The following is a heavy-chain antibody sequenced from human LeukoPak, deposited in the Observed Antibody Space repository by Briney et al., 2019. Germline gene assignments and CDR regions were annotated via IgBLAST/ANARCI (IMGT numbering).Heavy chain of an antibody. J-gene: IGHJ4*02. Sequence: GGSLRLSCAASGFTFSSYGMHWVRQAPGKGLERVAVISYDGSNKYYADSVKGRFTISRDNSKNTLYLQMNSLRAEDTAVYYCATSGWYFVFYYWGQGTLVTVSS. D-gene: IGHD6-19*01. CDR1: GFTFSSYG. V-gene: IGHV3-30*03. CDR2: ISYDGSNK. CDR3: ATSGWYFVFYY.